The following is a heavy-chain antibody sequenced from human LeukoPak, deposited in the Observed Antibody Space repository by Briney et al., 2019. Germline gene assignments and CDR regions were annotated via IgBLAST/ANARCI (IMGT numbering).Heavy chain of an antibody. CDR3: ARREYGSGSYHLVY. CDR1: GYTFKGYF. Sequence: ASVKVSCKTSGYTFKGYFMHWVRQAPGQGLEWMGWINPNSGATKYGQRFQGRVTMTRDSSISTAYMELNSLRSEDTAVYYCARREYGSGSYHLVYWGQGTLVTVSS. J-gene: IGHJ4*02. V-gene: IGHV1-2*02. D-gene: IGHD3-10*01. CDR2: INPNSGAT.